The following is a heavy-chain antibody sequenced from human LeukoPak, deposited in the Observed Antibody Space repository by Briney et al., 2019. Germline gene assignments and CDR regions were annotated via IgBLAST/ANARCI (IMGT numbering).Heavy chain of an antibody. Sequence: PGASVKVSCKASGYTFTSYYMHWVRQAPGQGLEWMGIINPSGGSTSYAQKFQGRVTMTRDTSTSTVYMELSSLRSEDTAVYYCAKICTGASCYPGAFDIWGQGTMVTVSS. CDR3: AKICTGASCYPGAFDI. V-gene: IGHV1-46*01. CDR1: GYTFTSYY. CDR2: INPSGGST. D-gene: IGHD2-8*02. J-gene: IGHJ3*02.